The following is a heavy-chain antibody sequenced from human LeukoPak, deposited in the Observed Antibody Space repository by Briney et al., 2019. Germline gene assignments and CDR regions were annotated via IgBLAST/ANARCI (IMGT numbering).Heavy chain of an antibody. V-gene: IGHV1-3*01. Sequence: ASVKVSCKASGYTFTRYAMHSVGQAPGHRGEGRGGINAGNGNTKYSQKFQGRVTITRDTSASTAYMELSSLRSEDTAVYYCARVANHYGAGSYYHWGQGTLVTVSS. CDR2: INAGNGNT. J-gene: IGHJ4*02. CDR3: ARVANHYGAGSYYH. CDR1: GYTFTRYA. D-gene: IGHD3-10*01.